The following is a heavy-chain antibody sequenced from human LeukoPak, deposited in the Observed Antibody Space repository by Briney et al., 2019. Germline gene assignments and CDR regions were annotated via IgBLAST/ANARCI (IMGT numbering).Heavy chain of an antibody. V-gene: IGHV4-30-2*01. Sequence: PSETLSLTCAVSGGSISSSGYSWSWIRQPPGKGLEWIGYTYHSGSTYYNPSLKSRVTISVDRSKNQFSLKLSSVTAADTAVYYCARGVDCSSTSCDWFDPWGQGTLVTVSS. CDR3: ARGVDCSSTSCDWFDP. CDR2: TYHSGST. D-gene: IGHD2-2*01. J-gene: IGHJ5*02. CDR1: GGSISSSGYS.